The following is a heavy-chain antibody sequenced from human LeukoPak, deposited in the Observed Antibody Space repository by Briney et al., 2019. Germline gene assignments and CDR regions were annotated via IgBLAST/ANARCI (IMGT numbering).Heavy chain of an antibody. J-gene: IGHJ4*02. CDR1: GFTFSSYS. V-gene: IGHV3-21*04. D-gene: IGHD5-24*01. CDR2: ISTISSYT. CDR3: AKRIRDGYNSPIDY. Sequence: PAGSLTLSCAVSGFTFSSYSMNWVRQAPGQGRGWVASISTISSYTYYADSVKGRFTISTDNGTNTLYLRTNSLKGEDTAIYYCAKRIRDGYNSPIDYWGQGVFVAVSS.